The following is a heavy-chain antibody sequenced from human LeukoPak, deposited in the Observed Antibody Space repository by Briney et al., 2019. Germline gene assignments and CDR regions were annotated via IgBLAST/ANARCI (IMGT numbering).Heavy chain of an antibody. D-gene: IGHD1-26*01. Sequence: VTSVKVSCKASGYTFTSYDINWVRQAPGQGLEWMGLINPTGGSTGYAQKFQGRVTMARDMSTSTDYMELSSLRSEDTAIYYCARDNSVGDNAWWFDPCGQGTLVTVSS. J-gene: IGHJ5*02. CDR2: INPTGGST. V-gene: IGHV1-46*01. CDR1: GYTFTSYD. CDR3: ARDNSVGDNAWWFDP.